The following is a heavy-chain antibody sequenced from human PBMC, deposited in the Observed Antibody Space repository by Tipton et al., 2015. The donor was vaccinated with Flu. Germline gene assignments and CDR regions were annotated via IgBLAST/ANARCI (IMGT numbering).Heavy chain of an antibody. Sequence: SLRLSCAASGFTVSSNYMSWVRQAPGRGLEWVSVLYSGGSTYYADSVKGRFTISRDNSKNTLYLQMNSLRAEDTAVYYCARVGYSSGWYRAWGQGTLVTVSS. CDR3: ARVGYSSGWYRA. V-gene: IGHV3-66*01. D-gene: IGHD6-19*01. CDR2: LYSGGST. CDR1: GFTVSSNY. J-gene: IGHJ5*02.